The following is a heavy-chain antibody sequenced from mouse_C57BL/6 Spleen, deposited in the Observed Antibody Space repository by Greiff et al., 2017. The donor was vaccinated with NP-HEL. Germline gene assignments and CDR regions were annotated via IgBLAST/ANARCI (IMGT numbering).Heavy chain of an antibody. CDR1: GFSLTSYG. CDR3: ARTGYYYAMDY. V-gene: IGHV2-2*01. Sequence: VQLQQSGPGLVQPSQSLSITCTVSGFSLTSYGVHWVRQSPGKGLEWLGVIWSGGSTDYNAACISRLSISKDNSKSQVFFKMNSLQADDTAIYYCARTGYYYAMDYWGQGTSVTVSS. CDR2: IWSGGST. J-gene: IGHJ4*01.